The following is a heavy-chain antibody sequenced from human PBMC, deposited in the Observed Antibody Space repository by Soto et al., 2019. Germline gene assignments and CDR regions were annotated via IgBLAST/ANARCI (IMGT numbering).Heavy chain of an antibody. Sequence: GGSLRLSCAASGFTFSSYAMHWVRQAPGKGLEWVAVISYDGSNKHYADSVKGRFTISRDNSKNTLYLQMNSLRAEDTAVYYCARDRGYSYGYFSSSDYWGQGTLVTVSS. CDR3: ARDRGYSYGYFSSSDY. V-gene: IGHV3-30-3*01. D-gene: IGHD5-18*01. CDR1: GFTFSSYA. J-gene: IGHJ4*02. CDR2: ISYDGSNK.